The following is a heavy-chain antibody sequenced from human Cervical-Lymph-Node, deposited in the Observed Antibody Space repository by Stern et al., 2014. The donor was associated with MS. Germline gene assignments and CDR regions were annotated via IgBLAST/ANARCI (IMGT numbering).Heavy chain of an antibody. Sequence: QVQLQESGPGLVKPSETLSLTCTVSGGSISSYYWSWIRQPPGKGLEWIGYIYYSGSTNYNPSLKRRVTISVDTSKNQFSLKLSSVTAADTAVYYCARGYGGNPIDYWGQGTLVTVSS. CDR1: GGSISSYY. D-gene: IGHD4-23*01. CDR2: IYYSGST. CDR3: ARGYGGNPIDY. J-gene: IGHJ4*02. V-gene: IGHV4-59*01.